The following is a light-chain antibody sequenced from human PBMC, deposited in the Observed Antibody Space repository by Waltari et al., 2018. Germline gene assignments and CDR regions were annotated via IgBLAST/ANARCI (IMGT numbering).Light chain of an antibody. CDR3: QERSNWPGGS. V-gene: IGKV3-11*01. CDR1: QSVNSY. Sequence: EIVLTQSPAILSLSPGESATLSCRASQSVNSYLAWYQQKPGRAPRLLIYDASNRATGIPARFVGTGSGTDFTLTITRLEPEDFAVYYCQERSNWPGGSFGGGTKVEIK. CDR2: DAS. J-gene: IGKJ4*01.